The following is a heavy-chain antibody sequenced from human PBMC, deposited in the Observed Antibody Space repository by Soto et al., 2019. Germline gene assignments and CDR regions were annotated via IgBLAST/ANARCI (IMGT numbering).Heavy chain of an antibody. J-gene: IGHJ6*01. CDR3: ATRTYSGALPGNADVDV. Sequence: LSSAASGFSSSAYAMSWVRHAPAKGLEWVSAISDSGGRTYYADSVQGRFTISRDNAKNTLFLQMSSLRAEDTAIYYCATRTYSGALPGNADVDVWGQGTTVTVSS. D-gene: IGHD2-21*01. CDR2: ISDSGGRT. CDR1: GFSSSAYA. V-gene: IGHV3-23*01.